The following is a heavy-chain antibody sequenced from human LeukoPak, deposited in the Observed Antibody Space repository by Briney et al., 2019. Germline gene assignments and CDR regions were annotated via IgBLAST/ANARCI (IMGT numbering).Heavy chain of an antibody. Sequence: GGSLRLSCAASGFTFSSYSMNWVRQAPGKGLEWVSSISSSSSSYIYYADSVKGRFTISRDNAKNSLYLQMNSLRAEDTAVYYCARVGGIVGATTRHYYYYGMDVWGQGTTVTVSS. CDR3: ARVGGIVGATTRHYYYYGMDV. CDR1: GFTFSSYS. D-gene: IGHD1-26*01. CDR2: ISSSSSSYI. V-gene: IGHV3-21*01. J-gene: IGHJ6*02.